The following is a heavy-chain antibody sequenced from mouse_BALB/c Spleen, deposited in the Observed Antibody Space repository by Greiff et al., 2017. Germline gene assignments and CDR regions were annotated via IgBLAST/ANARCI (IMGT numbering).Heavy chain of an antibody. CDR3: ARGVDY. CDR1: GFNIKDTY. V-gene: IGHV14-3*02. Sequence: VQLKESGAELVKPGASVKLSCTASGFNIKDTYMHWVKQRPEQGLEWIGRIDPANGNTKYDPKFQGKATIPADKSSNTAYLQLSSLTSEDTAVYYCARGVDYWGQGTSVTVSS. J-gene: IGHJ4*01. CDR2: IDPANGNT.